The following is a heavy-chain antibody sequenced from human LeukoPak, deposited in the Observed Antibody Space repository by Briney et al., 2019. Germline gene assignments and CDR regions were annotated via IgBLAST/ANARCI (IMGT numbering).Heavy chain of an antibody. CDR1: GFTFSSYA. D-gene: IGHD2-15*01. J-gene: IGHJ4*02. CDR3: ARVVVAATQHFDY. Sequence: GGSLRLSCAASGFTFSSYAMSWVRQAPGKGLEWVSAISGSGGSTYYADSVKGRFTISRDNSKNTLYLQMNSLRAEATAVYYCARVVVAATQHFDYWGQGTLVTVSS. CDR2: ISGSGGST. V-gene: IGHV3-23*01.